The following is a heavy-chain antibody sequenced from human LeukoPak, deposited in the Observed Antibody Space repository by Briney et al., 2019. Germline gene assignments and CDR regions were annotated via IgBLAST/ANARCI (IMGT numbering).Heavy chain of an antibody. CDR3: ARSGIAAAVGD. Sequence: PSETLSLTCTVSGGSISSSSYYWGWIRQPPGKGLEWIGYIYYSGSTNYNPSLKSRVTISVDTSKNQFSLKLSSVTAADTAVYYCARSGIAAAVGDWGQGTLVTVSS. J-gene: IGHJ4*02. D-gene: IGHD6-13*01. CDR1: GGSISSSSYY. CDR2: IYYSGST. V-gene: IGHV4-61*05.